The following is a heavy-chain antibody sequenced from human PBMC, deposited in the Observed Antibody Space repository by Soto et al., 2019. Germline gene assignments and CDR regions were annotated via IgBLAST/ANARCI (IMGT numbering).Heavy chain of an antibody. J-gene: IGHJ6*02. CDR2: IYYSGST. CDR1: GGSISSGGNY. V-gene: IGHV4-31*11. D-gene: IGHD3-10*01. CDR3: ARARMVRGVIYYYGMDV. Sequence: QVQLQESGPGLVKSSQTLSLTCAVSGGSISSGGNYWSWIRQHPGKGLEWIGYIYYSGSTYYNPSLKSRVTISVDTSKNQFSLKLNSVNAADTAVYYCARARMVRGVIYYYGMDVWGQGTTVTVSS.